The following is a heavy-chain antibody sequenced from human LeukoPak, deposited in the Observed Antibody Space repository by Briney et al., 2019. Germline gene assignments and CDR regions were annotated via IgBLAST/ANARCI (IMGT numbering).Heavy chain of an antibody. CDR1: AFTFSSYG. D-gene: IGHD5-24*01. CDR3: AKGLQSHMDV. CDR2: IPYNGSNK. Sequence: GGSLRLSCAASAFTFSSYGMHWVRQAPGKGLEWVAFIPYNGSNKYYADSVKGRFTISRDNSKNTLYLQMNSLRAEDTAVYYCAKGLQSHMDVWGKGTTVTVSS. V-gene: IGHV3-30*02. J-gene: IGHJ6*03.